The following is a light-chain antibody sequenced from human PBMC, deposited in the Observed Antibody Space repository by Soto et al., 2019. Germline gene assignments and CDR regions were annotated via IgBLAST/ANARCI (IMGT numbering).Light chain of an antibody. CDR1: QSVSNK. CDR3: QQYGNSPKT. CDR2: GAS. V-gene: IGKV3-20*01. Sequence: TQSPATLSVSPGERATLSCRASQSVSNKLAWYQQKPGQAPRLLIYGASSRATGIPDRSSGTVSGTDFTLTISRLEPEDFAVYYCQQYGNSPKTFGQGTKVDIK. J-gene: IGKJ1*01.